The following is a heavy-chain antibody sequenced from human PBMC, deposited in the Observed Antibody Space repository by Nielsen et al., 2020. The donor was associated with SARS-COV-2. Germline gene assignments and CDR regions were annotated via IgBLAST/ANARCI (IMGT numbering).Heavy chain of an antibody. CDR3: ARDEATIAQEYYYYGMDV. CDR1: GYTFTSYG. J-gene: IGHJ6*02. Sequence: ASVKVSCKASGYTFTSYGISWVRQAPGQGLEWMGWINTNTGNPTYAQGFTGRFVFSLDTSVSTAYLQISSLKAEDTAVYYCARDEATIAQEYYYYGMDVWGQGTTVTVSS. V-gene: IGHV7-4-1*02. CDR2: INTNTGNP. D-gene: IGHD5-12*01.